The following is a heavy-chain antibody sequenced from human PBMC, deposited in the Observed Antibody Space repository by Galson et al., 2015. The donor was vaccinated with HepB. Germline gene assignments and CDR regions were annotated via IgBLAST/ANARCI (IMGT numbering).Heavy chain of an antibody. CDR3: ARHTVGGPALYH. Sequence: LSLTCTVSGGSISSYYWSWIRQPPGKGLEWIGYIYYSGSTNYNPSLKSRVTISVDTSKNQFSLKLSSVTAADTAVYYCARHTVGGPALYHWGQGTLVTVSS. V-gene: IGHV4-59*08. CDR2: IYYSGST. J-gene: IGHJ5*02. CDR1: GGSISSYY. D-gene: IGHD4-17*01.